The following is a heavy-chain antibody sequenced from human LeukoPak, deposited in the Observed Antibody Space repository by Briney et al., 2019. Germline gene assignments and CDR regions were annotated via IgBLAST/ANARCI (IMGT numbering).Heavy chain of an antibody. Sequence: GASVKVSYKTSGYTFTVYYMHWVRQAPGQGLEWMGWINPNSGGTNYAQKFQGRVTMTRDTSISTAYMDLSRLKSDDTAVYYCARGAHYHDSSQGYDYWGQGTLVTVSS. D-gene: IGHD3-22*01. CDR3: ARGAHYHDSSQGYDY. CDR1: GYTFTVYY. J-gene: IGHJ4*02. CDR2: INPNSGGT. V-gene: IGHV1-2*02.